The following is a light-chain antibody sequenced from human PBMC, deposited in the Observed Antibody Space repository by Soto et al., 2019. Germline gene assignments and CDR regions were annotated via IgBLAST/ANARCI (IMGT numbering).Light chain of an antibody. CDR3: RVWDTSSDHPVV. CDR2: EDS. J-gene: IGLJ2*01. CDR1: SIGSKS. V-gene: IGLV3-21*02. Sequence: SYELTQPPSVSVAPGQTARITCEGNSIGSKSVHWYQQRPGQAPAVVVYEDSDRPSGIPERFSGSNSGNTATLTIIGVEGGDEADYYCRVWDTSSDHPVVFGGGTKVTVL.